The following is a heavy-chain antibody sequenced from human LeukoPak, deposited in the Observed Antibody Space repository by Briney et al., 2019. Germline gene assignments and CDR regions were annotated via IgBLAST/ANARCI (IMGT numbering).Heavy chain of an antibody. CDR3: AREGYSGSDFDS. Sequence: SETLSLTCTVSGGSISTYYWSWIRQPPGKGLEWIGYIYHSGSTNYNPSLRSRVTMSVDTSKKQFSLKLRSVTAADTAVYYCAREGYSGSDFDSWGQGTLVTVSS. CDR1: GGSISTYY. D-gene: IGHD2-21*01. V-gene: IGHV4-59*01. CDR2: IYHSGST. J-gene: IGHJ4*02.